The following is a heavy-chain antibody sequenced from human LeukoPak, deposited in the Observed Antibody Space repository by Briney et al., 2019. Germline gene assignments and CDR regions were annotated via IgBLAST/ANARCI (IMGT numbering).Heavy chain of an antibody. J-gene: IGHJ6*02. CDR2: IIPILGIA. CDR3: AIGYGDYLSYYYGMDV. CDR1: GGTFSCYA. V-gene: IGHV1-69*04. Sequence: GASVKVSCKASGGTFSCYAISWVRQAPGQGLEWMGRIIPILGIANYAQKFQGRVTITADKSTSTAYMELSSLRSEDTAVYYCAIGYGDYLSYYYGMDVWGQGTTVTVSS. D-gene: IGHD4-17*01.